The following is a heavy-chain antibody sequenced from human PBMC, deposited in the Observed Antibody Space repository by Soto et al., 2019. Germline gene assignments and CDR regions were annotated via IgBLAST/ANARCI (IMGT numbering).Heavy chain of an antibody. V-gene: IGHV1-24*01. J-gene: IGHJ3*02. CDR3: GTVGSCYGGSCYSAFDI. D-gene: IGHD2-15*01. Sequence: ASVKVSCKVSGYTLTELSMHWVRQAPGKGLEWMGGFDPEDGETIYAQKFQGRVTMTEDTSTDTAYMELSSLRSEDTAVYYFGTVGSCYGGSCYSAFDIWGQGTMVTVSS. CDR1: GYTLTELS. CDR2: FDPEDGET.